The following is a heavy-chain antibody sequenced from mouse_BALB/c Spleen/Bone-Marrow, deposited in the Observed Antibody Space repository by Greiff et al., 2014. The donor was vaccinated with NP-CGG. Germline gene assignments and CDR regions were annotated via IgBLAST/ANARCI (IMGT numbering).Heavy chain of an antibody. Sequence: DVQLVESGGGLVKPGGSLKLSCAASGFTFSDYYMYWVRQTPEKRLEWVATISDGGNYTYYPDSEKGRFTISRDNAKNNLYLQMSSLKSEDTAMYFCTRGGFAYWGQGTLVTVSA. CDR3: TRGGFAY. CDR2: ISDGGNYT. J-gene: IGHJ3*01. V-gene: IGHV5-4*02. CDR1: GFTFSDYY.